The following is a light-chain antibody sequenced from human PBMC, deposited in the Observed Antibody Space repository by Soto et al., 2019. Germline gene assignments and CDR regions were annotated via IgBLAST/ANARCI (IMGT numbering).Light chain of an antibody. V-gene: IGKV1-33*01. J-gene: IGKJ3*01. CDR1: QDISNY. CDR3: QQYDNLPGFT. CDR2: DAS. Sequence: DIQMTQSPSSLSASVGDRVTITCQASQDISNYLNWYQQKPGKAPKLLIYDASNLETGVPSRFSGSGSGTHFTFTISSLQPEDIATYYCQQYDNLPGFTFGPGTKVDIK.